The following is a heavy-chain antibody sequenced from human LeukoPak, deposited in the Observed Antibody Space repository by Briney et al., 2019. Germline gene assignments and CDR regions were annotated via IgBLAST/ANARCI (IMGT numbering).Heavy chain of an antibody. CDR2: IHNSGTT. CDR1: GGPFSGYF. D-gene: IGHD3-10*01. CDR3: ARRYYYNLGSFPFDS. J-gene: IGHJ4*02. V-gene: IGHV4-34*01. Sequence: SETLSLTCAVSGGPFSGYFWSWIRQSSGKGLEWIGEIHNSGTTNYNPSLNSRVTISEDTSKNQFYLNLSSVTAADTAVYYCARRYYYNLGSFPFDSWGQGALVTVSS.